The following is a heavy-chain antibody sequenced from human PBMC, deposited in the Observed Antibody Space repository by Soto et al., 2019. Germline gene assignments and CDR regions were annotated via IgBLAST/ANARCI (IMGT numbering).Heavy chain of an antibody. Sequence: SGPRLVNRTQTLTLTCTCSPFSLSTSGVGVGWIRQPPGKALEWLALIYWDDDKRYSPSLKSRLTITKDTSKNQVVLTMTNMDPVDTATYYCAHSYDSSGYGGGDYNWFDPWGQGTLVTVSS. D-gene: IGHD3-22*01. J-gene: IGHJ5*02. CDR2: IYWDDDK. V-gene: IGHV2-5*02. CDR3: AHSYDSSGYGGGDYNWFDP. CDR1: PFSLSTSGVG.